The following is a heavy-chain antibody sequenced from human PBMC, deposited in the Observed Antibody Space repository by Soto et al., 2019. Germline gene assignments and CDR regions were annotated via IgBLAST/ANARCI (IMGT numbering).Heavy chain of an antibody. J-gene: IGHJ5*02. Sequence: SETLSLTCTVSGAPISGGTYYWTCIRQAPGKGLEWVGHIYYTGSTNYNPALNDRVTISVDTSKNHFSLQLTSVAAADTAVYYCARGAGFSYASTWFDIWGQGTLVTVSS. CDR3: ARGAGFSYASTWFDI. CDR1: GAPISGGTYY. D-gene: IGHD5-18*01. CDR2: IYYTGST. V-gene: IGHV4-61*03.